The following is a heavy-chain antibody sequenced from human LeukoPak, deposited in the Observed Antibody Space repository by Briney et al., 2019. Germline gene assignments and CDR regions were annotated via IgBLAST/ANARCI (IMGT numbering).Heavy chain of an antibody. V-gene: IGHV3-66*01. Sequence: GRSLRLSCAASGFTVSSNFMTWVRQAPGKGLEWVSVIYSGGSTYYADSVKGRFTISRDNSKNTLYLQMNSLRAEDTAVYYCARDNPNSSGYCWGQGTLVSVSS. CDR1: GFTVSSNF. D-gene: IGHD6-19*01. J-gene: IGHJ4*02. CDR3: ARDNPNSSGYC. CDR2: IYSGGST.